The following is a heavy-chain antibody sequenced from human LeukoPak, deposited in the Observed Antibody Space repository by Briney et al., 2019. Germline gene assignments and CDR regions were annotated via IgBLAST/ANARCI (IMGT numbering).Heavy chain of an antibody. Sequence: SETLSLTCTVSGGSISSSSYYWGWIRQSPGKGLEWIGSIYYSGSTYYNPSLTSRVTMSVDTSKNQFSLRLNSVTAADTAFYYYARHSPVAATIFYFWGQGTLVTVSS. CDR3: ARHSPVAATIFYF. V-gene: IGHV4-39*01. D-gene: IGHD2-15*01. CDR1: GGSISSSSYY. J-gene: IGHJ4*02. CDR2: IYYSGST.